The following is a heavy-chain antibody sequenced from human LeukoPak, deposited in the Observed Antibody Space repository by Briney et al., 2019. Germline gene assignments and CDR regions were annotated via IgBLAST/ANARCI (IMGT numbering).Heavy chain of an antibody. J-gene: IGHJ4*02. D-gene: IGHD1-14*01. V-gene: IGHV3-33*07. CDR3: ARDPDRSGFDY. CDR2: VWYDGNNR. CDR1: GFTFINYG. Sequence: GGSLRLSCAASGFTFINYGMYWIRQAPGKGLEWVATVWYDGNNRYYADSVQGRFTISRDNSRNTLFLQMDSLRVEDTGLYYCARDPDRSGFDYWGQGTLVTVSS.